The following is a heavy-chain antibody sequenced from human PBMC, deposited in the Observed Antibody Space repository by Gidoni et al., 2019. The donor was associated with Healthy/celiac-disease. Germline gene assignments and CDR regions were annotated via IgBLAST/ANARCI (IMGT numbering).Heavy chain of an antibody. V-gene: IGHV3-30*01. D-gene: IGHD6-13*01. J-gene: IGHJ6*02. CDR2: ISYDGSNK. Sequence: QVQLVESGGGVVQPGRSLRLSCAASGFTFSSYAMHWVRQAPGKGLEWVAVISYDGSNKYYADSVKGRFTISRDNSKNTLYLQMNSLRAEDTAVYYCAREMGLGAAGTDYYYYYGMDVWGQGTTVTVSS. CDR1: GFTFSSYA. CDR3: AREMGLGAAGTDYYYYYGMDV.